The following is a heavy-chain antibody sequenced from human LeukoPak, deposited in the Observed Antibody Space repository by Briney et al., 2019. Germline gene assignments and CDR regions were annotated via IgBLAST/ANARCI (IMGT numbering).Heavy chain of an antibody. V-gene: IGHV4-34*01. J-gene: IGHJ4*02. Sequence: KPSETLSLTCAVYGGPFGDYYWSWIRQPPGKGLEWIGEINHSGSTNYNPSLKSRLTISVDTSKNQFSLKLSSVTAADTAVYYCARGSVLRHFNYWGQGTLVTVSS. CDR3: ARGSVLRHFNY. CDR1: GGPFGDYY. D-gene: IGHD3-3*01. CDR2: INHSGST.